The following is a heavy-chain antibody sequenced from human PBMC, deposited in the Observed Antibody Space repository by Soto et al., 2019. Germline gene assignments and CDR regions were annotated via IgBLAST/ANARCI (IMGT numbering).Heavy chain of an antibody. D-gene: IGHD3-10*01. V-gene: IGHV1-69*02. Sequence: QVQLVQSGAEVKKPGSSVKVSCKASGGTFSSYTISWVRQAPGQGLEWMGRIIPILGIANYAQKFQGRVTITADKSTSTAYMELSSLRSEDTAVYYCARGPRLGGIALTYYYGSGSSTYYYYGMDVWGQGTTVTVSS. CDR2: IIPILGIA. CDR3: ARGPRLGGIALTYYYGSGSSTYYYYGMDV. J-gene: IGHJ6*02. CDR1: GGTFSSYT.